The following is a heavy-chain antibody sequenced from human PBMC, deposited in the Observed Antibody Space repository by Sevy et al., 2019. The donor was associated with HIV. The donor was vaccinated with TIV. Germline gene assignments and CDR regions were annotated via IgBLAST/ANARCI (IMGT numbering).Heavy chain of an antibody. J-gene: IGHJ4*02. Sequence: GGSLRLSCAASGFTFSDYWMSWVRQAPEKGLEWVEKIKQDGSKKYYVASVKGRFIMSRDNAKNSLYLEMNSLRAEDTAVYYCARLKLHYDPYYFDLWGQGTLVTVSS. CDR3: ARLKLHYDPYYFDL. D-gene: IGHD3-16*01. V-gene: IGHV3-7*01. CDR2: IKQDGSKK. CDR1: GFTFSDYW.